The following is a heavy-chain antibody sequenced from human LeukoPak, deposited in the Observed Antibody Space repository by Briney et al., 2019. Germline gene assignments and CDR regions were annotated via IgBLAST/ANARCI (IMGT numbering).Heavy chain of an antibody. D-gene: IGHD3-3*01. CDR1: GGSFSGYY. CDR3: ARLSYYDFWSGYYTGIVDY. V-gene: IGHV4-34*01. J-gene: IGHJ4*02. CDR2: INHSGST. Sequence: SETLSLTCAVYGGSFSGYYWSWIRQPPGKGLEWIGEINHSGSTNYNPSLKSRVTISVDTSKNQFSLKLSSVTAADTAVYYCARLSYYDFWSGYYTGIVDYWGQGTLVTVSS.